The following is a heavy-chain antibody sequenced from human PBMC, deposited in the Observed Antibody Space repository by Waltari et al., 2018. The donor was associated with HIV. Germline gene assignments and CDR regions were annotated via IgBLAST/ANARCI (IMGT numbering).Heavy chain of an antibody. CDR2: ISAYNGNT. V-gene: IGHV1-18*01. CDR1: GYTFTSYG. CDR3: ARDKGASDTYKAEYFQH. Sequence: VQSDREMKPPGASVKVSCTPHGYTFTSYGISWLRLAPGQGFEWVGWISAYNGNTNYAQKFRGRVTLTTDTSTSTAYMELRGLRHEDTAIYYCARDKGASDTYKAEYFQHWGRGTLVSVSA. D-gene: IGHD1-20*01. J-gene: IGHJ1*01.